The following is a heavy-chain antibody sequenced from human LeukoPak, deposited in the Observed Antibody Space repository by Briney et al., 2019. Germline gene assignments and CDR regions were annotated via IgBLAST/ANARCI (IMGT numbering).Heavy chain of an antibody. CDR1: GGSISSSSYY. V-gene: IGHV4-39*02. Sequence: PSETLSLTCTVSGGSISSSSYYWGWIRQPPGKGLEWIGSIYYSGSTYYNPSLKSRVTISVDTSKDQFSLKLSSVTAADTAVYYCARDNPLALRYFQHWGQGTLVTVSS. J-gene: IGHJ1*01. CDR3: ARDNPLALRYFQH. CDR2: IYYSGST.